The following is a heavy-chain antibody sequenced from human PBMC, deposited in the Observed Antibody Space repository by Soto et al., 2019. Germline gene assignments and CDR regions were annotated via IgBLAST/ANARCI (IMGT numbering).Heavy chain of an antibody. CDR1: GFTFSSYA. V-gene: IGHV3-23*01. CDR3: AKVEVRGAYYYYYGMDV. J-gene: IGHJ6*02. Sequence: EVQLLESGGGLVQPGGSLRLSCAASGFTFSSYAMSWVRQAPGKGLEWVSAISGSGGSTYYADSVKGRFTISRDNTKNPLYLQMHSLQAEDTAVYYCAKVEVRGAYYYYYGMDVWGQGTTVTVSS. D-gene: IGHD3-10*01. CDR2: ISGSGGST.